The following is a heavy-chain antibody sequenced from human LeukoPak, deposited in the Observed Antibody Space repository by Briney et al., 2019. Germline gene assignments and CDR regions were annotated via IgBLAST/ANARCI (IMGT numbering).Heavy chain of an antibody. CDR1: GGSISSYY. V-gene: IGHV4-4*07. CDR3: ARDKTGVGSAPGWGFRNANWFDP. J-gene: IGHJ5*02. D-gene: IGHD2-15*01. CDR2: IYTSGST. Sequence: SETLSLTCTVSGGSISSYYWSWIRQPAGKGLEWIGRIYTSGSTNYNPSLKSRVTMSVDTSKNQFSLKLSSVTAADTAVYYCARDKTGVGSAPGWGFRNANWFDPWGQGTLVTVSS.